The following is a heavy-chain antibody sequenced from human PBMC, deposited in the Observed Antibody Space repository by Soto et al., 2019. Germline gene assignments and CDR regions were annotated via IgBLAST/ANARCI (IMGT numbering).Heavy chain of an antibody. J-gene: IGHJ6*02. Sequence: GGSLRLSCAASGFTFSSYGMHWVRQAPGKGLEWVAVISYDGSNKYYADSVKGRFTISRDNSKNTLYLQMNSLRAEDTAVYYCAKYGNYGRYYSYAMDVWGQGTTVTVSS. CDR3: AKYGNYGRYYSYAMDV. V-gene: IGHV3-30*18. D-gene: IGHD4-4*01. CDR2: ISYDGSNK. CDR1: GFTFSSYG.